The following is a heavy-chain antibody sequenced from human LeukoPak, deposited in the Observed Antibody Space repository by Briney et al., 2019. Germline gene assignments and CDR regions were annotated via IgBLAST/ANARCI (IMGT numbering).Heavy chain of an antibody. D-gene: IGHD6-6*01. Sequence: ASVKVSCKASGYTFTGYYMHWVRQAPEQGLEWMGIINPSGGRTSYAQKFQGRVTMTRDMSTSTAYMELSRLRSDDTAVYYCARAVDSSSPPPGYYYYYMDVWGKGTTVTVSS. V-gene: IGHV1-46*01. CDR1: GYTFTGYY. CDR2: INPSGGRT. CDR3: ARAVDSSSPPPGYYYYYMDV. J-gene: IGHJ6*03.